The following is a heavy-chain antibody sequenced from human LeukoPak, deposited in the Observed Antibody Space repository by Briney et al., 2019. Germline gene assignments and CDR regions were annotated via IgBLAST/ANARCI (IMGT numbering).Heavy chain of an antibody. CDR2: IWYDGSNK. CDR1: GFTFSSYG. CDR3: ARDTGYSSSPDY. D-gene: IGHD6-13*01. V-gene: IGHV3-33*01. J-gene: IGHJ4*02. Sequence: GRSLRLSCAASGFTFSSYGMHWVRQAPGKGLEWVAVIWYDGSNKYYADSVKGRFTISRDNSKNTLYLQMNSLRAEDTAVYYCARDTGYSSSPDYWGQGTLVTVSS.